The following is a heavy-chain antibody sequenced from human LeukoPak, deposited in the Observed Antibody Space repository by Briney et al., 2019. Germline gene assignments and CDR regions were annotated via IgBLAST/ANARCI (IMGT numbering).Heavy chain of an antibody. Sequence: ASVKVSCKASGYTLTSYDINWVRQATGQGLEWMGWMNPNSGNTGYAQKFQGRVTITRNTSISTAYMELSSLRSEDTAVYYCARGGLGGYYFDYWGQGTLVTVSS. J-gene: IGHJ4*02. CDR2: MNPNSGNT. V-gene: IGHV1-8*03. D-gene: IGHD3-16*01. CDR1: GYTLTSYD. CDR3: ARGGLGGYYFDY.